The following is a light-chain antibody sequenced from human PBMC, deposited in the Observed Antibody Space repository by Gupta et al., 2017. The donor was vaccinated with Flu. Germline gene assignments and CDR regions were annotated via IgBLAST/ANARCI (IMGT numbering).Light chain of an antibody. Sequence: QSVLTPPPSASGTPGPRVTISCSGSSSNIGSNTVNWYQQLPGTAPKLLIYSNNQRPSGVPDRFSGSKSGTSASLAISGLQSEDEADYYCAAWDDSRNGVVFGGGTKLTVL. J-gene: IGLJ2*01. CDR1: SSNIGSNT. CDR2: SNN. CDR3: AAWDDSRNGVV. V-gene: IGLV1-44*01.